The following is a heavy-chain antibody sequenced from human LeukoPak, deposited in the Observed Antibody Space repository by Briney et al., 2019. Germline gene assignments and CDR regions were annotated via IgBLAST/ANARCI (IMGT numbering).Heavy chain of an antibody. D-gene: IGHD5-24*01. CDR1: GFTFSSYW. V-gene: IGHV3-74*01. CDR3: ASTRRDGYNYWAY. Sequence: GVSLRLSCAASGFTFSSYWMHWVRQAPGKGLVGVSRINTDGSSTNYADSVKGRFTISRDNAKNTLYLQMNSLRAEDTAVYYCASTRRDGYNYWAYWGQGTLVTVSS. CDR2: INTDGSST. J-gene: IGHJ4*02.